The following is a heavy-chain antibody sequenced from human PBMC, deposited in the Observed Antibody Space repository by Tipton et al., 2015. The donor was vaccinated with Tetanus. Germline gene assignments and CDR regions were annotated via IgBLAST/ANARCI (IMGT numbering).Heavy chain of an antibody. CDR1: GVSIKGGGFY. CDR3: ARDGGNYSYYGMNV. J-gene: IGHJ6*02. Sequence: LRLSCSVSGVSIKGGGFYWTWIRQPPGRGLEWIGYIYSPGTTSYAPSLRGRANISFDSVKNHFSLSLSFVTAADTAMYYCARDGGNYSYYGMNVWGQGAAVTVSS. V-gene: IGHV4-31*02. CDR2: IYSPGTT.